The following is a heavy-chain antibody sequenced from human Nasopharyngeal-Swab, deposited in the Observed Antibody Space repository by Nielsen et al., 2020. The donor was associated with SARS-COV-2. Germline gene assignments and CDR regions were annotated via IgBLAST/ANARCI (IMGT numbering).Heavy chain of an antibody. J-gene: IGHJ4*02. V-gene: IGHV4-59*01. CDR2: IYYSGST. D-gene: IGHD5-18*01. Sequence: SETLSLTCTVSGGTISSYYWNWIRQPPGKGLEWIGYIYYSGSTNYNPSLKSRVTISVDTSKNQFSLKLSSVTAADTAVYYCARGVTFDYWGQGTLVTVSS. CDR3: ARGVTFDY. CDR1: GGTISSYY.